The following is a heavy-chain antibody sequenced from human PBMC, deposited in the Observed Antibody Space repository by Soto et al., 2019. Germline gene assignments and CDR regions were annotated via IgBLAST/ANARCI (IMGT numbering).Heavy chain of an antibody. Sequence: AETLSLTCTASGFSISSYYWSWIRQPPGKGLEWIGYIYYSGSTNYNPTLKSRVTISVDTSKHQFSLKLSSVTAADTAVYYCARRGRAAFDIWGQGTMVTVSS. D-gene: IGHD1-26*01. V-gene: IGHV4-59*08. CDR1: GFSISSYY. J-gene: IGHJ3*02. CDR2: IYYSGST. CDR3: ARRGRAAFDI.